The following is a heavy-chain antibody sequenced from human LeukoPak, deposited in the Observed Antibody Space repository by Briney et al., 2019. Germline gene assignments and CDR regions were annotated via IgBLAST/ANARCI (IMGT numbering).Heavy chain of an antibody. D-gene: IGHD3-16*02. CDR1: GFTFSSYSMN. CDR3: ARHRYDYVWGSYRDWGGSLNWFDP. V-gene: IGHV4-39*01. CDR2: MYYSGNT. J-gene: IGHJ5*02. Sequence: GSLRLSCAASGFTFSSYSMNWVRQAPGKGLEWIGSMYYSGNTYYNPSLKSRVTISVDTSKNQFSLKLSSVTAADTAVYYCARHRYDYVWGSYRDWGGSLNWFDPWGQGTLVTVSS.